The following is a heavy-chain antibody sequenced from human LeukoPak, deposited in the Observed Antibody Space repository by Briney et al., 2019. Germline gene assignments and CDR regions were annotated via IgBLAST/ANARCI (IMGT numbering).Heavy chain of an antibody. V-gene: IGHV1-18*04. J-gene: IGHJ4*02. D-gene: IGHD3-22*01. CDR2: ISAYNGNT. Sequence: ASVKVSCKASGYTFTSYYMHWVRQAPGQGLEWMGWISAYNGNTNYAQKLQARVTMTTDTSTSTAYMELRSLRSDDTAVYYCARSTGYYYDSSGNDYWGQGTLVTVSS. CDR3: ARSTGYYYDSSGNDY. CDR1: GYTFTSYY.